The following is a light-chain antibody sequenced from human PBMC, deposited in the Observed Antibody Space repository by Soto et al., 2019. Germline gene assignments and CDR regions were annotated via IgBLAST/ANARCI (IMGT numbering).Light chain of an antibody. CDR3: QQYGSSPYT. CDR1: QSVSSSN. J-gene: IGKJ2*01. Sequence: EIVLTQSPGTLSLSPGERATLSCRASQSVSSSNLAWYQQKPGQAPRLLMYGASSRATGIPDRFSGSGSGTDFTLTISRLEPEDFAVYYCQQYGSSPYTFGQGTKLEIK. CDR2: GAS. V-gene: IGKV3-20*01.